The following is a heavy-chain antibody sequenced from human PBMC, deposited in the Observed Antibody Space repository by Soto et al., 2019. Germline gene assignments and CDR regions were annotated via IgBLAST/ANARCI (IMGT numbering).Heavy chain of an antibody. CDR1: GYTFLNHD. V-gene: IGHV1-8*01. J-gene: IGHJ4*02. D-gene: IGHD3-10*01. Sequence: QVQLVQSGAEVQKPGASVKVSCKASGYTFLNHDINWVRQAPGQGLEWMGWMVPDSGRTGYAKKYQGRVTMTRNTSTRTAYMEWNSRTNQDTAVYSCARGDQFGFGVDYGGQGTPVTVPA. CDR2: MVPDSGRT. CDR3: ARGDQFGFGVDY.